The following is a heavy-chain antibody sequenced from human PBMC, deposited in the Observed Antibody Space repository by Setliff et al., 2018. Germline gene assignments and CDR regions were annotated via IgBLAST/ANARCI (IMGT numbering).Heavy chain of an antibody. J-gene: IGHJ4*02. Sequence: GGSLRLSCAVSGFTVRSDDMSWVRQAPGKGLEWVSLLDYDGAIYHADSVKGRFTISGDKSKNTLYLQMNNVRADDTAVYYCRLWFGELLRDYWGQGTLVTVS. CDR1: GFTVRSDD. CDR3: RLWFGELLRDY. D-gene: IGHD3-10*01. CDR2: LDYDGAI. V-gene: IGHV3-53*01.